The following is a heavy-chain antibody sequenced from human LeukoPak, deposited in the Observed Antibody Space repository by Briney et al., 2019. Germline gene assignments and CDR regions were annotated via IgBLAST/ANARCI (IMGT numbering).Heavy chain of an antibody. V-gene: IGHV3-49*04. CDR3: TRVYYDFWSGYFFDY. CDR1: GFTFGDYA. Sequence: GGSLRLSCTASGFTFGDYAVSWVRQAPGKGLEWVGFIRSKAYGGTTEYAASVKGRFTISRDDSKSIAYLQMNSLKTEDTAVYYCTRVYYDFWSGYFFDYWGQGTLVPVSS. D-gene: IGHD3-3*01. CDR2: IRSKAYGGTT. J-gene: IGHJ4*02.